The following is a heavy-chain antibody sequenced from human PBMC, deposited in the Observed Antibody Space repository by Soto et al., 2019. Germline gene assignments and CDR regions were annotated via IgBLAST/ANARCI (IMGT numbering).Heavy chain of an antibody. D-gene: IGHD3-3*01. J-gene: IGHJ4*02. CDR1: GFTFSDYY. CDR3: ARGGVLRFLEWFPKSTPNEKNFDY. Sequence: PGGSLRLSCAASGFTFSDYYMSWIRQAPGKGLEWVSYISSSSSYTNYADSVKGRFTISRDNAKNSLYLQMNSLRAEDTAVYYCARGGVLRFLEWFPKSTPNEKNFDYWGQGTLVTVSS. V-gene: IGHV3-11*06. CDR2: ISSSSSYT.